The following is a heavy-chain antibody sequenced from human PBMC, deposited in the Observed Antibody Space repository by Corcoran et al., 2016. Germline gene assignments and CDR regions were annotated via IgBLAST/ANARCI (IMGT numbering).Heavy chain of an antibody. CDR3: TRDEGFVINYRFDY. D-gene: IGHD3-10*01. CDR1: VFTFSNYL. Sequence: EVHLVESGGGLVQPGGSLRLSCAASVFTFSNYLMSWVRQAPGKGLEWLANINQDGSATYYVDSVKGRFTISRDNAKNLLYLQMISLRAEDTAVYYCTRDEGFVINYRFDYWGQGTLVTVSS. J-gene: IGHJ4*02. CDR2: INQDGSAT. V-gene: IGHV3-7*01.